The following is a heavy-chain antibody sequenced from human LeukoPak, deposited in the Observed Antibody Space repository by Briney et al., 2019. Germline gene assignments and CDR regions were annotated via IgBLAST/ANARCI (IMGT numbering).Heavy chain of an antibody. CDR3: ANGLYCSGASCYY. J-gene: IGHJ4*02. CDR1: GFTFSSYA. Sequence: GGSLRLSCAASGFTFSSYAMSWVRQAPGKGLEWVSAISGSGANTYYADSVKGRFTISRDNSKNTLYLQMNSLRAEDTAIYYCANGLYCSGASCYYWGQGTLVTVSS. D-gene: IGHD2-15*01. V-gene: IGHV3-23*01. CDR2: ISGSGANT.